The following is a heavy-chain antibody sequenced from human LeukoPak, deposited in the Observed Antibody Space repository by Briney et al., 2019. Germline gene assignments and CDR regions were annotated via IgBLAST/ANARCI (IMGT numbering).Heavy chain of an antibody. CDR2: FDPEDGET. Sequence: ASVKVSCKASGYTLTELSMHWVRQAPGKGLEWMGGFDPEDGETIYAQKFQGRVTMTEDTSTDTAYMELSSLRSEDTAVYYCATDYRYDSSGYPPSFDYWGQGTLVTVSS. D-gene: IGHD3-22*01. V-gene: IGHV1-24*01. CDR3: ATDYRYDSSGYPPSFDY. J-gene: IGHJ4*02. CDR1: GYTLTELS.